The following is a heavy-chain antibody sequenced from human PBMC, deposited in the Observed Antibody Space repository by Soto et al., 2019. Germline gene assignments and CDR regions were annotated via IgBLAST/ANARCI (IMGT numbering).Heavy chain of an antibody. J-gene: IGHJ4*02. V-gene: IGHV3-23*01. CDR3: AKDESTGYVELY. CDR1: GLRLRNFA. D-gene: IGHD3-22*01. CDR2: ISGGGDST. Sequence: GGSLRLSCAASGLRLRNFAMHWVRPAPGKGLEWISTISGGGDSTYYADSVRGRFTVSRDDSKNTVYLQMNSLRAEDTALYYCAKDESTGYVELYWGLGTLVTVSP.